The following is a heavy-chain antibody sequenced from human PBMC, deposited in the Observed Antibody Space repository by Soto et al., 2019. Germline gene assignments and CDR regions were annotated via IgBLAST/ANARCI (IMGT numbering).Heavy chain of an antibody. D-gene: IGHD3-22*01. J-gene: IGHJ4*02. V-gene: IGHV3-30-3*01. CDR1: GFTFSSYA. CDR2: ISYDGSNK. CDR3: AREWTPDVYDSSGYYGGAFDY. Sequence: GGSLRLSCAASGFTFSSYAMHWVRQAPGKGLEWVAVISYDGSNKYYADSVKGRFTISRDNSKNTLYLQMNSLRAEDTAVYYCAREWTPDVYDSSGYYGGAFDYWGQGTLVTVSS.